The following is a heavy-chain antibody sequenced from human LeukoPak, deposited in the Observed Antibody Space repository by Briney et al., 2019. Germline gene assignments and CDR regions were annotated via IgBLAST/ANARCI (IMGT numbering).Heavy chain of an antibody. CDR3: ARDKSVVVPAAIWSSYYYYGMDV. V-gene: IGHV4-30-4*02. CDR2: THNSGST. D-gene: IGHD2-2*02. Sequence: SETLSLTCTVSAGSITSHDYYWSWIRQAPGKGLEWIGYTHNSGSTFYNPSLKSRFTISVDTSKNQFSLKLSSVTAADTAVYYCARDKSVVVPAAIWSSYYYYGMDVWGQGTTVTVSS. CDR1: AGSITSHDYY. J-gene: IGHJ6*02.